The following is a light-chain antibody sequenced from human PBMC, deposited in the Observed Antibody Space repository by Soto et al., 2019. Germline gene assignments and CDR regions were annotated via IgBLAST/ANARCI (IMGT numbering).Light chain of an antibody. V-gene: IGLV2-14*01. Sequence: QSALTQPASVSGSPGQSIAISCTGTSSDVGGYNYVSWHQQHPGKAPKVLISVVSNRPSGVSNRFSGSKSGNTASLTISGLQAEDEADYYCSSKRSSSNLLFGSGTKVTVL. J-gene: IGLJ1*01. CDR3: SSKRSSSNLL. CDR1: SSDVGGYNY. CDR2: VVS.